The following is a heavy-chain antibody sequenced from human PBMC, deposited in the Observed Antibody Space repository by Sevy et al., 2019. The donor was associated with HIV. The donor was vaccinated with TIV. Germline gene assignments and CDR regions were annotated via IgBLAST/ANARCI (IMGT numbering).Heavy chain of an antibody. V-gene: IGHV1-2*02. J-gene: IGHJ3*02. D-gene: IGHD1-7*01. CDR1: GYTFTGYY. CDR3: ARGPVGETGTTLGWI. Sequence: ASVKVSCKASGYTFTGYYMHWVRQAPGQGLEWMGCINPNSGGTNYAQKFQGRVTMTRDTSISTAYMELSRLRSDDTAVYYCARGPVGETGTTLGWIWGQGTMVTVSS. CDR2: INPNSGGT.